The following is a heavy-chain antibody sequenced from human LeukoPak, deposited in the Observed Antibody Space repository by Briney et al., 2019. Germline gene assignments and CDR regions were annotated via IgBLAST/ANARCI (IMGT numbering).Heavy chain of an antibody. Sequence: GGSLRLSCAVSGFTFSSYAMSWVRPAPGKGMEWDSCFSASGGSTYYTDSVKGRFTNSRDNSKNTLYLQMNSLRADDTAVYYCARSGMSRFDYWGQGTLVTVSS. J-gene: IGHJ4*02. V-gene: IGHV3-23*01. CDR1: GFTFSSYA. D-gene: IGHD1-26*01. CDR3: ARSGMSRFDY. CDR2: FSASGGST.